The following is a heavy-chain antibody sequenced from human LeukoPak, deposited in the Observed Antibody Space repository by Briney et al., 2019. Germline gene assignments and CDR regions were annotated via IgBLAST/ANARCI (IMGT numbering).Heavy chain of an antibody. V-gene: IGHV4-34*01. Sequence: SETLSLTCAIYGGSFSGYNWSWIRQPRGKGLEWIGEMNHSGSTNYNPSLKSRVTISVDTSKNQFSLKLSSVTVADTAVYYCARGRYYYDSSGYYWGQGTLVTVSS. CDR3: ARGRYYYDSSGYY. CDR2: MNHSGST. CDR1: GGSFSGYN. D-gene: IGHD3-22*01. J-gene: IGHJ4*02.